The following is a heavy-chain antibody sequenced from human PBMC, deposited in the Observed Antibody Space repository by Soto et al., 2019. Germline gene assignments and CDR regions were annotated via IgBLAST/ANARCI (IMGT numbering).Heavy chain of an antibody. CDR2: IYYSGST. CDR1: GGSISSSSYY. Sequence: QLQLQESGPGLVKPSETLSLTCTVSGGSISSSSYYWGWIRQPPGKGLEWIGRIYYSGSTYYNPSLKSRVTISVDTSKNQFSLKLSSVTAADTAVYYCASDAISVPYDKRSYESCGGDCYVDYWGQGTLVTVSS. D-gene: IGHD2-21*02. J-gene: IGHJ4*02. V-gene: IGHV4-39*01. CDR3: ASDAISVPYDKRSYESCGGDCYVDY.